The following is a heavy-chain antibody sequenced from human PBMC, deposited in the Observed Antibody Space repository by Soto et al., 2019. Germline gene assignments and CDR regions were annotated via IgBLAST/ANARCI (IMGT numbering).Heavy chain of an antibody. Sequence: QVQLQESGPGLVQPSQTLSLTCTVSSGSISSGGYYWSWIRQPPGKGLEWIGYIYYSGSTYYNPSLMSLVTISVDTSKNPFSLKMISVTAADTAVYYCARGKGDYGFFVYWGQGALVIVSS. CDR2: IYYSGST. CDR3: ARGKGDYGFFVY. D-gene: IGHD4-17*01. V-gene: IGHV4-31*01. CDR1: SGSISSGGYY. J-gene: IGHJ4*02.